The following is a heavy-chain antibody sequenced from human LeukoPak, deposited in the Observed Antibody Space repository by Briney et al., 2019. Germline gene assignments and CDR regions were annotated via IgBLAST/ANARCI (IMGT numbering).Heavy chain of an antibody. CDR1: GFTFSDYY. D-gene: IGHD3-16*01. V-gene: IGHV3-11*01. CDR3: ARDVPSFSLADAFDI. CDR2: ISSSGSTI. Sequence: SGGSLRLSCAASGFTFSDYYMSWIRQAPGKGLEWVSYISSSGSTIYYADSVKGRFTIPRDNAKNSLYLQMNSLRAEDTAVYYCARDVPSFSLADAFDIWGQGTMVTVSS. J-gene: IGHJ3*02.